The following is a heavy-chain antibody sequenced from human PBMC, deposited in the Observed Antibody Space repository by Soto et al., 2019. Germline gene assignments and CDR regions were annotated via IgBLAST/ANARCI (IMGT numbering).Heavy chain of an antibody. CDR2: ISYDGNGK. V-gene: IGHV3-30*18. CDR1: GFTFSNYG. J-gene: IGHJ6*01. Sequence: QVQVVESGGGVVQPGRSLRLSCAASGFTFSNYGMHWVRQAPGKGLEWVAVISYDGNGKDYVASVKGRFTISRDNSMNTLYLQMDSLGAEGTAVYYCVKGGLYGDYAMDVWGQGTTVTVSP. D-gene: IGHD4-17*01. CDR3: VKGGLYGDYAMDV.